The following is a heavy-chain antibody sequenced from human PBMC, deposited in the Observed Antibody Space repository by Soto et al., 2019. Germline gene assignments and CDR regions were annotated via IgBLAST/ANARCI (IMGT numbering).Heavy chain of an antibody. Sequence: ASVKVSCKASGYTFTSYAMNWVRQAPGQGLEWMGWINAGNGNTKYSQKFQGRVTITRDTSASTAYMELSSLRSEDTAVYYCAREYYYGSGSYYKGYDAFDIWG. CDR1: GYTFTSYA. D-gene: IGHD3-10*01. CDR3: AREYYYGSGSYYKGYDAFDI. CDR2: INAGNGNT. J-gene: IGHJ3*02. V-gene: IGHV1-3*01.